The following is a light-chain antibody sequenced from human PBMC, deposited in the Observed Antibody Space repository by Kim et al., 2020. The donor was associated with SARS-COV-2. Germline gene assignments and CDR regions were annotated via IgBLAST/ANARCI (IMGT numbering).Light chain of an antibody. J-gene: IGKJ1*01. Sequence: DIQMTQSPSSLSASVGDRVTITCQASQDISIYLDWYQQKPGKAPKLLIYDASTSQTGVPSRFSGSGSGTDFTFTISSLQPEDVATYFCQQYESAPRTFGQGTKVDIK. CDR1: QDISIY. V-gene: IGKV1-33*01. CDR2: DAS. CDR3: QQYESAPRT.